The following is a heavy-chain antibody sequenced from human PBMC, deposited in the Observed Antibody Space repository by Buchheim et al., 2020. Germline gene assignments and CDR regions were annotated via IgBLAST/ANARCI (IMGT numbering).Heavy chain of an antibody. CDR3: ARSGGWRLDY. V-gene: IGHV3-21*01. J-gene: IGHJ4*02. CDR1: GFNLRTYS. Sequence: EVRLVESGGGLVKPGGSLRLSCAASGFNLRTYSMNWVRQAPGKGLEWVSSISSSNSHINYADSVKGRFTISRDNAQNSLYLQMNSLRAEDTAVYYCARSGGWRLDYWGQGTL. D-gene: IGHD6-19*01. CDR2: ISSSNSHI.